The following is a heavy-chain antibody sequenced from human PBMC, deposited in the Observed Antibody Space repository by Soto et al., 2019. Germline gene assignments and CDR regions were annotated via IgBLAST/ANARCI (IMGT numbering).Heavy chain of an antibody. Sequence: QVQLVQSGAEVKKPGASVKVSCKTSGYPFTNFGLSWVRQAPGQGLEWMGWISAYNGNTNYAQNFQGRVTMTTDTSTSTAYMELRSMRSDDTAVYYCARGWTPIDYWGQGTLVTVSS. CDR2: ISAYNGNT. CDR3: ARGWTPIDY. D-gene: IGHD2-15*01. CDR1: GYPFTNFG. J-gene: IGHJ4*02. V-gene: IGHV1-18*01.